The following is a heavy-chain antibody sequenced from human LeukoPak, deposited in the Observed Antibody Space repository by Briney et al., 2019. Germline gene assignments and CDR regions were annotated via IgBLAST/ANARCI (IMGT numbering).Heavy chain of an antibody. Sequence: PSETLSLTCTVSGGSISGYYWSWIRQPPGKGLEWVGYIYYSGSTNYNPSLKSRVTISVDTSKNQFSLKLSSVTAADTAVYYCASLYGDYRRENYYYYGMDVWGQGTTVTVSS. J-gene: IGHJ6*02. CDR1: GGSISGYY. V-gene: IGHV4-59*08. CDR3: ASLYGDYRRENYYYYGMDV. D-gene: IGHD4-17*01. CDR2: IYYSGST.